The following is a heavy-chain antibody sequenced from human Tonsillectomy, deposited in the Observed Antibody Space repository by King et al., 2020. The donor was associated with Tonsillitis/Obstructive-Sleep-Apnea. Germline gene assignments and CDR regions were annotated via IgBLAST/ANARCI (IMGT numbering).Heavy chain of an antibody. CDR1: GFTFSSYS. Sequence: QLVQSGGGLVQPGGSLRLSCAASGFTFSSYSMNWVRQAPGKGLEWVSYISSSSSTIYYADSVKGRFTISRDNAKNSLYLQMNSLRDEDTAVYYCARDLSYYCSGSYYNRHYYYMDVWGKGTTVTVSS. V-gene: IGHV3-48*02. CDR3: ARDLSYYCSGSYYNRHYYYMDV. CDR2: ISSSSSTI. D-gene: IGHD3-10*01. J-gene: IGHJ6*03.